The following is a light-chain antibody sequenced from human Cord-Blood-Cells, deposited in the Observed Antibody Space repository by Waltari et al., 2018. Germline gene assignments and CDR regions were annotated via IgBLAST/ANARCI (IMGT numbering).Light chain of an antibody. V-gene: IGKV1-39*01. Sequence: DIQMSHSTPSLSVSVGDRVTITCRESQTISSYLNWYQQNPGKAPELQIYAASSLQSGVPSRFSGSRSETDVTLTISSLQRGDFATYCCQQSYSTPYTFGQGTKLEIK. CDR2: AAS. J-gene: IGKJ2*01. CDR1: QTISSY. CDR3: QQSYSTPYT.